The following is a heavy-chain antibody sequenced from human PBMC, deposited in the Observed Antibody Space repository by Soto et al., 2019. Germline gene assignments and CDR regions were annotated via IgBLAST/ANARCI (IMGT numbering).Heavy chain of an antibody. CDR2: INHSGST. J-gene: IGHJ6*03. D-gene: IGHD3-9*01. CDR1: GGSFSGYY. Sequence: SETLSLTCAVYGGSFSGYYWSWIRQPPGKGLEWIGEINHSGSTNYNPSLKSRVTISVDTSKNQFSLKLSSVTAADTAVYYCARGRLDDILTGYTDNYYYYYMDVWGKGTTVTVSS. V-gene: IGHV4-34*01. CDR3: ARGRLDDILTGYTDNYYYYYMDV.